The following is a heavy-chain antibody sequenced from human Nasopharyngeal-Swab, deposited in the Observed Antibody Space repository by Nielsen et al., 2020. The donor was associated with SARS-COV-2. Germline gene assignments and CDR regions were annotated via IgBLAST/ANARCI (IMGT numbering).Heavy chain of an antibody. V-gene: IGHV5-51*01. CDR3: ARNLGSYYGMDV. D-gene: IGHD7-27*01. J-gene: IGHJ6*02. CDR2: IYPGDSDT. Sequence: GESLKISCKASGYSFTSYCIGWVRQTPGKGLEWMGIIYPGDSDTRYTPSFQGQVTISADKSMSTVYLQWSSLKASDTAMYYCARNLGSYYGMDVWGQGTTVTVSS. CDR1: GYSFTSYC.